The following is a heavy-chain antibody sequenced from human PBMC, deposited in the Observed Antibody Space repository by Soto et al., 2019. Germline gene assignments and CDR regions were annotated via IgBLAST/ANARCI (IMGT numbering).Heavy chain of an antibody. Sequence: QVQLQESGPGLVKPSETLSLTCTVSGGSISSYYWSWIRQPPGKGLEWIGYIYYSGSTNYNPSLNSRVTISVNTSKNQFSLKLSSVTAADTAVYYCARGSGIASEYFQHWGQGTLVTVSS. V-gene: IGHV4-59*01. CDR2: IYYSGST. D-gene: IGHD1-26*01. CDR1: GGSISSYY. J-gene: IGHJ1*01. CDR3: ARGSGIASEYFQH.